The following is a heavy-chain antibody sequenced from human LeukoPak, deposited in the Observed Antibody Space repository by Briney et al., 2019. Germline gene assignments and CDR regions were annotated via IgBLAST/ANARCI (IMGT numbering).Heavy chain of an antibody. Sequence: GGSLRLSCAASGFTFSSYGMSWVRQAPGKGLEWVSAISGSGGSTYYADSVKGRFTISRDNAKNTLYLQMNSLRAEDTAVYYCARDRKWLRPFDYWGQGTLVTVSS. CDR3: ARDRKWLRPFDY. J-gene: IGHJ4*02. CDR2: ISGSGGST. D-gene: IGHD5-12*01. CDR1: GFTFSSYG. V-gene: IGHV3-23*01.